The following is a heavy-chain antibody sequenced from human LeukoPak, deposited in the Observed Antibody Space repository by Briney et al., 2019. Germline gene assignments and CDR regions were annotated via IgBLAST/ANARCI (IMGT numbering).Heavy chain of an antibody. CDR2: IYYSGST. D-gene: IGHD1-26*01. CDR1: GGSISSGDYY. Sequence: SQTLSLTCTVSGGSISSGDYYWSWIRQPPGKGLEWIGYIYYSGSTYYNPSLKSRVTISVDTSKNQFSLKLSSVTAADTAVYYCARGVLSGSYPFDYWGQGTLVTVSS. CDR3: ARGVLSGSYPFDY. J-gene: IGHJ4*02. V-gene: IGHV4-30-4*08.